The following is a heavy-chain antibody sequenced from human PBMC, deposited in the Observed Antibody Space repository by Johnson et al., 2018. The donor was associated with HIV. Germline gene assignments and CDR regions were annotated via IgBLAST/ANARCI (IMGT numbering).Heavy chain of an antibody. V-gene: IGHV3-30*04. Sequence: QVQLVESGGGVVRPGGSLRLSCAASGFTFSSYAMHWVRQAPGKGLEWVAVLSYDGSNKYYADSVKGRFTISRDNSKNTLYLQMNSLRAEDTAVYYCASDWGSRHAFDIWGQGTMVTVSS. CDR1: GFTFSSYA. D-gene: IGHD7-27*01. CDR2: LSYDGSNK. CDR3: ASDWGSRHAFDI. J-gene: IGHJ3*02.